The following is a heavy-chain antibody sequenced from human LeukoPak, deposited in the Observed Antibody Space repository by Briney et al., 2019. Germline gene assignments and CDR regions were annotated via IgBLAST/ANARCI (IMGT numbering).Heavy chain of an antibody. CDR3: ARAQKYSYDAFDI. CDR1: GFTFSSYT. V-gene: IGHV3-21*01. J-gene: IGHJ3*02. D-gene: IGHD4-11*01. Sequence: GGSLRLSCAASGFTFSSYTMNWVRQAPGKGLEWVSSITSFSSYIYYADSVQGRFTISRDNAKNSLYLQMNSLSAEDTAVYYCARAQKYSYDAFDIWGQGTMVTVSS. CDR2: ITSFSSYI.